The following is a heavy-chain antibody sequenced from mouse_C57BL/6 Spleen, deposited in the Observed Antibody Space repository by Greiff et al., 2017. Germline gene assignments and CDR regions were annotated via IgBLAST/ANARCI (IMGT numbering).Heavy chain of an antibody. CDR1: GYTFTSYT. Sequence: VQRVESGAELARPGASVKMSCKASGYTFTSYTMHWVKQRPGQGLEWIGYINPSSGYTKYNQKFKDKATLTADKSSSTAYMQLSSLTSEDSAVYYCARDGSSLLDYWGQGTTLTVSS. V-gene: IGHV1-4*01. CDR2: INPSSGYT. J-gene: IGHJ2*01. D-gene: IGHD1-1*01. CDR3: ARDGSSLLDY.